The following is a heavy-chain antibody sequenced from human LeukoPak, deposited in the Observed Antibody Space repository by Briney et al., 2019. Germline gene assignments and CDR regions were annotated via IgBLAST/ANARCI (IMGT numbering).Heavy chain of an antibody. CDR2: IKQDGSEK. Sequence: WGSLRLSCAASGFTFSSYWMSWVRQAPGKGLEWVANIKQDGSEKYYVDSVKGRFTISRDNAKNSLYLQMNSLRAEDTAVYYCARLKLLWSNFFDYWGQGTLVTVSS. D-gene: IGHD2-2*01. CDR3: ARLKLLWSNFFDY. V-gene: IGHV3-7*01. CDR1: GFTFSSYW. J-gene: IGHJ4*02.